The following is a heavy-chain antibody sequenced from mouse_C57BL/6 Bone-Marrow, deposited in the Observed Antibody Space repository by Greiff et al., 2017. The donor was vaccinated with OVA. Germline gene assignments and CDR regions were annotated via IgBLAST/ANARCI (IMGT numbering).Heavy chain of an antibody. V-gene: IGHV1-80*01. D-gene: IGHD2-10*01. CDR3: ARSWEAYYDSTRGYFDY. CDR2: IYPGDGDT. J-gene: IGHJ2*01. Sequence: QVQLQQSGAELVKPGASVKISCKASGYAFSSYWMNWVKQRPGKGLEWIGQIYPGDGDTNYNGKFKGKATLTADKSSSTAYMQLSSLTSEDSAVYFCARSWEAYYDSTRGYFDYWGQGTTLTVSS. CDR1: GYAFSSYW.